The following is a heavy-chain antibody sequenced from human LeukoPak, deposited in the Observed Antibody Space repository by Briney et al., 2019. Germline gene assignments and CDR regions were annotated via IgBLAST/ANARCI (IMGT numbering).Heavy chain of an antibody. CDR2: ISYDGSNK. V-gene: IGHV3-30-3*01. D-gene: IGHD4-17*01. Sequence: GQSLRLSWAAAGFTLSTYAMHCVRQAPGKWLGWVAFISYDGSNKYYADSVKGRFTISRDNSKNTLYLQMNSLRAEDTAVYYCARGKVTTLGAFDIWGQGTMVTVSS. CDR1: GFTLSTYA. J-gene: IGHJ3*02. CDR3: ARGKVTTLGAFDI.